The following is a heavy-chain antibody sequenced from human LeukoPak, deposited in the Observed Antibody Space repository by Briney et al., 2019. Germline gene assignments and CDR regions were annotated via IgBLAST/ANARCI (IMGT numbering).Heavy chain of an antibody. CDR2: ISGSGGST. D-gene: IGHD3-22*01. V-gene: IGHV3-23*01. Sequence: GGSLRLSCAASGFTFSSYAMSWVRQAPGKGLEGVSAISGSGGSTYYADSVKGRFTISRDNSKNTMYLQMNSLRAEDTAVYYCAKAPYYYDSSGPEYFQHWGQGTLVTVSS. CDR1: GFTFSSYA. J-gene: IGHJ1*01. CDR3: AKAPYYYDSSGPEYFQH.